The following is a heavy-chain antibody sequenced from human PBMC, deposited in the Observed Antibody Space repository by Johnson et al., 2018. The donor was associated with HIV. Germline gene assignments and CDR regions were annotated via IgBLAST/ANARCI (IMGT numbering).Heavy chain of an antibody. Sequence: QMLLVESGGGVVQPGRSLRLSCTASGFTFSSYGLHWVRQAPGKGLEWVAVIWYDGSNKYYADSVKGRFTISRDTSKNTLYLQMNSLRGDDTAVYYCTRVSSTSWALDIWGQGTLVTVSS. CDR1: GFTFSSYG. V-gene: IGHV3-33*01. CDR3: TRVSSTSWALDI. CDR2: IWYDGSNK. D-gene: IGHD2-15*01. J-gene: IGHJ3*02.